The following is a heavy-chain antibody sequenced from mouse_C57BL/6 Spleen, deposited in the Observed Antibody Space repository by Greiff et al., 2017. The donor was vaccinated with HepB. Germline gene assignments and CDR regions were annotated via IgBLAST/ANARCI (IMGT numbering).Heavy chain of an antibody. CDR3: ARDSLLWYAMDY. CDR2: INPYNGGT. CDR1: GYTFTDYY. Sequence: EVQLQQSGPVLVKPGASVKMSCKASGYTFTDYYMNWVKQSHGKSLEWIGVINPYNGGTSYNQKFKGKATLTVDKSSSTAYMELNSLTSEDSAVYYCARDSLLWYAMDYWGQGTSVTVSS. D-gene: IGHD2-1*01. V-gene: IGHV1-19*01. J-gene: IGHJ4*01.